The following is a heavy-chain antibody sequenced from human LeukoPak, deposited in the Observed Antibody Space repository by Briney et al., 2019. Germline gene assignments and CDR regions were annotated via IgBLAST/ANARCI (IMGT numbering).Heavy chain of an antibody. J-gene: IGHJ6*03. CDR3: ARDRRLAVAGTYYYYYYMDV. Sequence: SETLSLTCTVSGGSISSYYWSWIRQPPGKGLEWIGYIYYSGSTNYNPSLKSRVTISVDTSKNQFSLKLSSVTAADTAVYYCARDRRLAVAGTYYYYYYMDVWGKGTTVTISS. D-gene: IGHD6-19*01. CDR1: GGSISSYY. CDR2: IYYSGST. V-gene: IGHV4-59*01.